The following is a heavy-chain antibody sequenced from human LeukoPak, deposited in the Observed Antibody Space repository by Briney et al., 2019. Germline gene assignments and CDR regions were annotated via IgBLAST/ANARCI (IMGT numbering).Heavy chain of an antibody. CDR3: AKDALPNDYGFLPNWFDP. Sequence: SETLSLTCTVSGGPISSSRYYWGWIRQPPGKGLEWIGSIYYSGGTYYNPSLKSRVTVSVDTSKNQFSLKLSAVTAADTAVYYCAKDALPNDYGFLPNWFDPWGQGTLVTVSS. CDR1: GGPISSSRYY. V-gene: IGHV4-39*02. J-gene: IGHJ5*02. CDR2: IYYSGGT. D-gene: IGHD4-17*01.